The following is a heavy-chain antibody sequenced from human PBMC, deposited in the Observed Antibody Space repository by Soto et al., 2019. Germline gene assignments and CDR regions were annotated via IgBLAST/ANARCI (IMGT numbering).Heavy chain of an antibody. CDR2: IYYSGST. CDR3: ARRKGIKYWFDP. J-gene: IGHJ5*02. CDR1: GGSISSSSYY. V-gene: IGHV4-39*01. Sequence: PSETLSLTCTVSGGSISSSSYYWGWIRQPPGKGLEWIGSIYYSGSTYYNPSLKSRATISVDTSKNQFSLKLSSVTAADTAVYYCARRKGIKYWFDPWGQGTLVTVSS. D-gene: IGHD3-10*01.